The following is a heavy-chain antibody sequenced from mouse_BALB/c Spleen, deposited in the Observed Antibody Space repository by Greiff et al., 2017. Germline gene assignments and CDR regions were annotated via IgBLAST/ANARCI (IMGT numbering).Heavy chain of an antibody. J-gene: IGHJ4*01. Sequence: VQLQQSGAELARPGASVKMSCKASGYTFTSYTMHWVKQRPGQGLEWIGYINPSSGYTNYNQKFKDKATLTADKSSSTAYMQLSSLTSEDSAVYYCARTAARATGAMDYWGQGTSVTVSS. CDR1: GYTFTSYT. V-gene: IGHV1-4*01. D-gene: IGHD3-1*01. CDR3: ARTAARATGAMDY. CDR2: INPSSGYT.